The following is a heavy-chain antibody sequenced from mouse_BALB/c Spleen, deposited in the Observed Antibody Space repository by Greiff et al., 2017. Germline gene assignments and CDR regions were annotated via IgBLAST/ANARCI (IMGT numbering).Heavy chain of an antibody. Sequence: VQLQQSGAELVKPGASVKLSCTASGFNIKDTYMHWVKQRPEQGLEWIGRIDPANGNTKYDPKFQGKATITADTSSNTAYLQLISLTSEDTAVYYCAKDRGNYEVAYWGQGTLVTVSA. V-gene: IGHV14-3*02. D-gene: IGHD2-1*01. CDR3: AKDRGNYEVAY. CDR1: GFNIKDTY. CDR2: IDPANGNT. J-gene: IGHJ3*01.